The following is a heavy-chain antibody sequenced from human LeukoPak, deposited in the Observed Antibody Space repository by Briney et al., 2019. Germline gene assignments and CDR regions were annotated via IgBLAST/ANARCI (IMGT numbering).Heavy chain of an antibody. CDR2: IPASGGTT. CDR3: AKESSGGWYFDY. V-gene: IGHV3-23*01. D-gene: IGHD6-19*01. J-gene: IGHJ4*02. Sequence: GGSLRLSCAASGFTFSSNVMIWVRQAPGKGLEWVSSIPASGGTTYYADSVKGRFTISRDNSKNSLYLQMDSLRAEDTAVYYCAKESSGGWYFDYWGQGTLVTVSS. CDR1: GFTFSSNV.